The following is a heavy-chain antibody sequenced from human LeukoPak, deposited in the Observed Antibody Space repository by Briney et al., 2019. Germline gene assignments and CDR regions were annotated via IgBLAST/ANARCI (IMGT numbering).Heavy chain of an antibody. CDR3: ATYRQVLLPFES. CDR2: IFKGGGEI. J-gene: IGHJ4*02. V-gene: IGHV3-23*01. Sequence: GGSLRLSCAASGFTFSTFAMIWVRHPPGKGLEWVSSIFKGGGEIHYADSVRGRFTISRVNSKSTLFQQMNSLRAEDSAIYYCATYRQVLLPFESWGQGTLVTVSS. D-gene: IGHD5-18*01. CDR1: GFTFSTFA.